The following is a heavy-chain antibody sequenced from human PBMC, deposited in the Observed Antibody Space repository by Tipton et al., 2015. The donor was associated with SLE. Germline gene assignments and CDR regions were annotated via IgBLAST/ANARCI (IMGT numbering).Heavy chain of an antibody. D-gene: IGHD2-21*01. V-gene: IGHV1-3*01. J-gene: IGHJ3*01. CDR1: GYTFSNFA. CDR2: INPDNGNV. CDR3: ATSIEQAVYSSDAFDL. Sequence: QLVQSGAEVKKPGASVKVSCKASGYTFSNFAMHWVRQAPGQRLEWMGWINPDNGNVKYLRKFQGRVTITRDTSASTVYMELSSLRFEDTAVYYCATSIEQAVYSSDAFDLWGQGTMVLVSS.